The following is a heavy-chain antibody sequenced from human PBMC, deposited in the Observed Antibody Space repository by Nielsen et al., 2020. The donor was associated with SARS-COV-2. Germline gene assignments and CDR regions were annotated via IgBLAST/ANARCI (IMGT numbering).Heavy chain of an antibody. CDR1: GGSISSYY. Sequence: SETLSLTCTVSGGSISSYYWSWIRQPPGKGLEWIGYIYYSGSSNYNPSLKSRVTISVDSSKNQFSLKLSTVTAADTAVYYCARGGTIRPLDYWGQGTPVTVSS. CDR3: ARGGTIRPLDY. V-gene: IGHV4-59*01. CDR2: IYYSGSS. J-gene: IGHJ4*02. D-gene: IGHD1-1*01.